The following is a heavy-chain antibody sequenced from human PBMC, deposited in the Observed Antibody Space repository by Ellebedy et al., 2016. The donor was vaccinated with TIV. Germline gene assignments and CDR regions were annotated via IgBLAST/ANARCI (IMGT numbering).Heavy chain of an antibody. D-gene: IGHD5-24*01. CDR3: ARDGYNHPDYYYYYYGMDV. CDR2: ISYDGSNK. CDR1: GFTFSSYA. V-gene: IGHV3-30*07. Sequence: GESLKISCAASGFTFSSYAMHWVRQAPGKGLEWVAVISYDGSNKYYADSVKGRFTISRDNSKNTLYLQMNSLRAEDTAVYYCARDGYNHPDYYYYYYGMDVWGQGTTVTVSS. J-gene: IGHJ6*02.